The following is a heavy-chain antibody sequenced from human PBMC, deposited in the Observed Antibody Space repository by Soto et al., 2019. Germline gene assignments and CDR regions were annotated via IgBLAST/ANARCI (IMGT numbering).Heavy chain of an antibody. Sequence: SVKVSGKASAGTFSSYAISWVRQAPGQGLEWMGGIIPIFGTANYAQKLQGRVTITADESTSTAYMELSSLRSEDTAVYYCARVGGSSWYSPMDVWGQGTTVTVSS. J-gene: IGHJ6*02. D-gene: IGHD6-13*01. CDR2: IIPIFGTA. CDR1: AGTFSSYA. V-gene: IGHV1-69*13. CDR3: ARVGGSSWYSPMDV.